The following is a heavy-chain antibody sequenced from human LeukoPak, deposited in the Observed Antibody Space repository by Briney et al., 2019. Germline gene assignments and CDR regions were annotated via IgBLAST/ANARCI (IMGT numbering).Heavy chain of an antibody. D-gene: IGHD6-19*01. CDR2: ISYDGSNK. Sequence: GGSLRLSCAASGFTFSSYAMHWVRQAPGKGLEWVAVISYDGSNKYYADSVKGRFTISRDNSKNTLYLQMNSLRAEDTAVYYCAGGRGWLIDYWGQGTLVTLSS. V-gene: IGHV3-30-3*01. CDR1: GFTFSSYA. CDR3: AGGRGWLIDY. J-gene: IGHJ4*02.